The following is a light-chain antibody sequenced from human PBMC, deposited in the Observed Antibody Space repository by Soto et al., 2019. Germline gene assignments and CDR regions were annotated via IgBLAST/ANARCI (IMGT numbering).Light chain of an antibody. Sequence: QSALTQPASVSGSPGQSIAISCTGTSSDVGGYKYVSWYQQHPGKAPKLLISEVSNRPSGVSDRFSGSKSGNTASLTISGLQAEDEDDYYCSSFTSTYTFVFGGGTQVTVL. CDR3: SSFTSTYTFV. CDR2: EVS. CDR1: SSDVGGYKY. J-gene: IGLJ1*01. V-gene: IGLV2-14*01.